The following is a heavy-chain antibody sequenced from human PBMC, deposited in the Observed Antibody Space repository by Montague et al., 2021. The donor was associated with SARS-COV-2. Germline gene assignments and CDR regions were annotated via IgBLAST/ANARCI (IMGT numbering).Heavy chain of an antibody. D-gene: IGHD3-10*01. J-gene: IGHJ4*02. V-gene: IGHV4-39*01. Sequence: SETLSLTCTVSGGSISSSSYYWGWIRQPPGKGLEWIGSIYYSGSTYYNPSLKSRVTISVDTSKNQFSLKLSSVTAADTAVYYCARRESMVRGVIITFSPPFDYWGQGTLVTVSS. CDR2: IYYSGST. CDR1: GGSISSSSYY. CDR3: ARRESMVRGVIITFSPPFDY.